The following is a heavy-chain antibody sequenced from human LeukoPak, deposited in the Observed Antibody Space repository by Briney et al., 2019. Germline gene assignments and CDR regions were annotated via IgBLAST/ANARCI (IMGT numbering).Heavy chain of an antibody. J-gene: IGHJ5*02. CDR2: IYSGGST. CDR1: GFTLSCHY. CDR3: AIYGAGSYYLP. Sequence: QPWGSLRLSCAGSGFTLSCHYMSWVRQAPGKGLEWVSVIYSGGSTYYADSVKGRFTISRDNSKNTLYLQMNSRRAEDTPVYYCAIYGAGSYYLPWGEGTLVTVSS. V-gene: IGHV3-53*01. D-gene: IGHD3-10*01.